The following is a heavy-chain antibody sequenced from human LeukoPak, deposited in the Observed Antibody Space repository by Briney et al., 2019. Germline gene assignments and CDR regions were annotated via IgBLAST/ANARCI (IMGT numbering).Heavy chain of an antibody. CDR2: XXXRGST. CDR1: GGFISSNNW. CDR3: ARKGPYYNSLTGYYKNGLDV. J-gene: IGHJ6*04. D-gene: IGHD3-9*01. V-gene: IGHV4-4*02. Sequence: SGTLSLTCAVSGGFISSNNWWNWVRQPPGKXXXXXXXXXXRGSTNYNPSLESRVTISVDKSKNQFSLKLSSVTAADTAVYYCARKGPYYNSLTGYYKNGLDVWGKGTTVFVSS.